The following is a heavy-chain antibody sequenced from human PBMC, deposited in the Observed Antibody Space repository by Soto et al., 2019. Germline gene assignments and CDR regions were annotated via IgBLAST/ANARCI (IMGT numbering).Heavy chain of an antibody. CDR1: EYTFTNYA. V-gene: IGHV1-3*01. CDR2: INAGNGNT. Sequence: ASVKVSCKASEYTFTNYALHWVRQAPGQRLEWMGWINAGNGNTKYSQKFQGRVTITRDTSASTAYMELSSLRSDDTAVYYCARAYSPGLFDPWGQGTLVTVSS. J-gene: IGHJ5*02. CDR3: ARAYSPGLFDP. D-gene: IGHD2-15*01.